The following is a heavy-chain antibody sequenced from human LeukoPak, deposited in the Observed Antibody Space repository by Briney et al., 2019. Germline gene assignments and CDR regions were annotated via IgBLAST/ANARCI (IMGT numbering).Heavy chain of an antibody. D-gene: IGHD3-22*01. V-gene: IGHV3-23*01. CDR1: GFTFSSYA. J-gene: IGHJ4*02. CDR3: AKGPIGYDSSGYSDY. CDR2: ISGSGGST. Sequence: PGGSLRLSCAASGFTFSSYAMSWVRQAPRRGLEWVSAISGSGGSTYYADSVKGRFTISRDNSKNTLYLQMNSLRAEDTAVYYCAKGPIGYDSSGYSDYWGQGTLVTVSS.